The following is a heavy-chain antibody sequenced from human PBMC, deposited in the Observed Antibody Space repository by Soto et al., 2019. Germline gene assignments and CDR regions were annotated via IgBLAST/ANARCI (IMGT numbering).Heavy chain of an antibody. CDR1: GGSISSGGYY. D-gene: IGHD2-2*01. Sequence: QVQLQESGPGLVKPSQTLSLTCTVSGGSISSGGYYWSWIRQHPGKGLEWIGYIYYSGSTYYNPSIQSRVTISVDTSKNQFSLKLSSVTAADTAVYYCARYCSSTSCYGDHDAFDIWGQGTMVTVSS. V-gene: IGHV4-31*03. CDR3: ARYCSSTSCYGDHDAFDI. J-gene: IGHJ3*02. CDR2: IYYSGST.